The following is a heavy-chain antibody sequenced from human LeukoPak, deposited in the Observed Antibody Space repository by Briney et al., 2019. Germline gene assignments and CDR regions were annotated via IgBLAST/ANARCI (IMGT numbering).Heavy chain of an antibody. D-gene: IGHD2/OR15-2a*01. Sequence: GGSLRLSCAASGFTFSRYAMHWVRQAPGKGLDWVAVISYDGSDEYYADSVKGRFTISRDNSKNTLYLQMNGLRTEDTAVFYCARDGPSIRYYRGMDVWGQGTTVTVSS. J-gene: IGHJ6*02. CDR2: ISYDGSDE. CDR3: ARDGPSIRYYRGMDV. V-gene: IGHV3-30*04. CDR1: GFTFSRYA.